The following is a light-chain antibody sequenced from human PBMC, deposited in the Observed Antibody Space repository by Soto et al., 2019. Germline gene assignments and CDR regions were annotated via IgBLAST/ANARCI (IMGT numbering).Light chain of an antibody. V-gene: IGKV3D-15*01. CDR3: QQYNNWPG. Sequence: EIVMTQSPATLSVSPGERATLSCRASQSVSSNLAWYQQKPGQAPRLLIYGASTRATGIQARFSGSGSGTECTLTISSLQSEDFAVYYCQQYNNWPGFGGGTNVEIK. CDR2: GAS. CDR1: QSVSSN. J-gene: IGKJ4*01.